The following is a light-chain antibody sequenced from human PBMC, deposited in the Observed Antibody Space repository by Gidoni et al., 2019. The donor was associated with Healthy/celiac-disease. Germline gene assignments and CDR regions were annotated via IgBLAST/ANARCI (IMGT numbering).Light chain of an antibody. Sequence: DIQMTQSPSSLSASVGDRVTITCRAGQSISSYLNWYQQKPGKAPKLLIYAASSLQSGVPSSFSGSGSGTDFTLTISSLQPEDFATYYCQQSYSTPTTFXPXTKVXIK. J-gene: IGKJ3*01. CDR1: QSISSY. V-gene: IGKV1-39*01. CDR2: AAS. CDR3: QQSYSTPTT.